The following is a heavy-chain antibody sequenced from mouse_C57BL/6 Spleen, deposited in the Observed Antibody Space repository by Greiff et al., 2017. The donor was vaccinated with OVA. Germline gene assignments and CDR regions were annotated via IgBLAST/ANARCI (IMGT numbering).Heavy chain of an antibody. V-gene: IGHV1-69*01. CDR1: GYTFTSYW. CDR3: ARRDGSSYLFDY. CDR2: IDPSDSYT. J-gene: IGHJ2*01. Sequence: QVQLQQPGAELVMPGASVKLSCKASGYTFTSYWMHWVKQRPGQGLEWIGEIDPSDSYTNYNQKFKGKSTLTVDKSSSTAYMQLSSLTSEDSAVYYCARRDGSSYLFDYWGQGTTLTVSS. D-gene: IGHD1-1*01.